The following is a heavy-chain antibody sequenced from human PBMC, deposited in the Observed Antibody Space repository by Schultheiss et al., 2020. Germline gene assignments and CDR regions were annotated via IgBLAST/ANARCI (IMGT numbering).Heavy chain of an antibody. CDR1: GFTVSSNY. CDR2: IYSGGST. V-gene: IGHV3-53*04. Sequence: GGSLRLSCAASGFTVSSNYMSWVRQAPGKGLEWVSVIYSGGSTYYADSVKGRFTISRHNSKNTLYLQMSSLRAEDTAVYYCVKDQSSSGWYPFFDYWGQGTLVTVSS. D-gene: IGHD6-19*01. CDR3: VKDQSSSGWYPFFDY. J-gene: IGHJ4*02.